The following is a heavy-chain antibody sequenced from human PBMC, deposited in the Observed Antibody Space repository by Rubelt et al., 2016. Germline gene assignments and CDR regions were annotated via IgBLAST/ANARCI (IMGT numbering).Heavy chain of an antibody. D-gene: IGHD2-2*01. V-gene: IGHV3-23*01. CDR1: YA. Sequence: YAMSWVRQAPGKGLEWVSAISGSGGSTYYADSVKGRFTISRDNSKNTLYLQMNSLRAEDTAVYYCAKDLIVVPAAMRGWSPDYWGQGTLVTVSS. CDR3: AKDLIVVPAAMRGWSPDY. CDR2: ISGSGGST. J-gene: IGHJ4*02.